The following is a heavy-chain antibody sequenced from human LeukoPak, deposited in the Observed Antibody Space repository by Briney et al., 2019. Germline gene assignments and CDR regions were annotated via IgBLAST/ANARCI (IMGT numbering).Heavy chain of an antibody. CDR1: GFTFSNYK. CDR3: ATRDSRGVHY. V-gene: IGHV3-48*03. CDR2: ISSSGGII. Sequence: VGSLRLSCSGSGFTFSNYKINWVRQAPGKGLQWISYISSSGGIIYYGGSAEGRFTISRDNAKNSAYLQMNSLRGDDMAVYYCATRDSRGVHYWGQGTLVTVAS. D-gene: IGHD3-10*01. J-gene: IGHJ4*02.